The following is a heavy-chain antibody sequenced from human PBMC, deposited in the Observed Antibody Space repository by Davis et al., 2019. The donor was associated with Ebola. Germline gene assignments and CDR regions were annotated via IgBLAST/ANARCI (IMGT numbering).Heavy chain of an antibody. CDR1: GFIFRNYV. CDR2: FGTVGDT. V-gene: IGHV3-69-1*01. CDR3: ARRADY. Sequence: GGSLRLSCETSGFIFRNYVMSWVRQAPGKGLEWVSTFGTVGDTYYADSVKGRFTISRDNAKNSLYLQMNSLRAEDTAVYYCARRADYWGQGTLVTVSS. J-gene: IGHJ4*02.